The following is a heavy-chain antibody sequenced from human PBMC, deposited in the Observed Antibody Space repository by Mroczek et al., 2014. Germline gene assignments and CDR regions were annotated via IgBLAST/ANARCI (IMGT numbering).Heavy chain of an antibody. V-gene: IGHV4-59*01. Sequence: VQLVESGPGLVKPSETLSLTCTVSGGSISSYYWSWIRQPPGKGLEWIGYIYYSGSTNYNPSLKSRVTISVDTSKNQFSLKLSSVTAADTAVYYCARDGGGSYSDYWGQGTLVTVSS. CDR2: IYYSGST. D-gene: IGHD1-26*01. J-gene: IGHJ4*02. CDR3: ARDGGGSYSDY. CDR1: GGSISSYY.